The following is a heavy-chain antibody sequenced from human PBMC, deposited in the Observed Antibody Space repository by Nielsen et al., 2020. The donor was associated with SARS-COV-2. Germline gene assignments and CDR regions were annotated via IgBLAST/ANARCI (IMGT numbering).Heavy chain of an antibody. CDR3: AREPGTGDLDQ. D-gene: IGHD3/OR15-3a*01. CDR2: IIPILGLT. J-gene: IGHJ4*02. Sequence: SVKVSCKASGGTFSRSSISWVRQAPGQGLEWMGRIIPILGLTNYAQRFQGRITITADKSTSTVYMELSSLRSEDTAVYYCAREPGTGDLDQWGQGTLVTVSS. V-gene: IGHV1-69*04. CDR1: GGTFSRSS.